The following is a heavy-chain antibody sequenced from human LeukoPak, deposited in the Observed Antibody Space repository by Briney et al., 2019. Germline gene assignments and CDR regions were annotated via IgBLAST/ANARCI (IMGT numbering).Heavy chain of an antibody. CDR2: ISSDGSST. CDR3: ARGFSYGYSDY. CDR1: GFSFRNCW. D-gene: IGHD5-18*01. Sequence: GSLRLSCAASGFSFRNCWMYWVRQAPGKGLVWVSRISSDGSSTKYEDSVKGRFTISRDTATNTLYLQMGSLRAEDTAVYYCARGFSYGYSDYWGQGTLVTVSS. V-gene: IGHV3-74*03. J-gene: IGHJ4*02.